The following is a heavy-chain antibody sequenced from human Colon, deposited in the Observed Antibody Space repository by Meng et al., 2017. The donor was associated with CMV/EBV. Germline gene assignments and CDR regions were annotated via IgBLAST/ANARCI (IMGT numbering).Heavy chain of an antibody. CDR2: IRSKAHNYAT. Sequence: GESLKISCAASGFKFSESAMYWVRQASGKGLEWVGRIRSKAHNYATTYVESVEGRFTISRDDSKNMLYLEMNSLTTDDTAVYYCSRPTAVAGSATDYWGQGTLVTVSS. D-gene: IGHD6-19*01. J-gene: IGHJ4*02. V-gene: IGHV3-73*01. CDR1: GFKFSESA. CDR3: SRPTAVAGSATDY.